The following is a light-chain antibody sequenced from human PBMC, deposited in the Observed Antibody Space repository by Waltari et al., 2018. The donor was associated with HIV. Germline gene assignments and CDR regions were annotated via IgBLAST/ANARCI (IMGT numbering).Light chain of an antibody. CDR1: QTIGIN. CDR2: GAS. CDR3: QEYNSWPPRYT. J-gene: IGKJ2*01. V-gene: IGKV3-15*01. Sequence: EIVMTQSPATLSVTPGERGVVSCRTSQTIGINLAWYQQKPGQGPRLLIYGASTRATGIPGRFNGTGSETEFTRTISSLQSEDFAFYYCQEYNSWPPRYTFGQGTKVELK.